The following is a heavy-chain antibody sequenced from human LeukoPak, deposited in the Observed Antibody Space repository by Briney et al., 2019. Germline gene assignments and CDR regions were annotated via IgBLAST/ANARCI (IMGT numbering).Heavy chain of an antibody. CDR2: ISSNGGST. Sequence: PGGTLRLSCAASGFTFSSYAMHWVRQAPGKGLEYVSAISSNGGSTYYANSVKGRFTISRDNSKNTLYLQMGSLRAEDMAVYYCARGYGSGNQDYWYFDLWGRGTLVTVSS. J-gene: IGHJ2*01. CDR1: GFTFSSYA. V-gene: IGHV3-64*01. D-gene: IGHD3-10*01. CDR3: ARGYGSGNQDYWYFDL.